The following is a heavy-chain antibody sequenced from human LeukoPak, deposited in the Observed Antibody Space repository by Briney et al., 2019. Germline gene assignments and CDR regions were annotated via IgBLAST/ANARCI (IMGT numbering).Heavy chain of an antibody. D-gene: IGHD6-19*01. CDR2: ISAYNGNT. Sequence: ASVKVSCKASGYTFINYDIRWVRQAPGQGLEWMGWISAYNGNTNYAQKLQGRVTMTTGTSTNTAYMELRSLRSDDTAVYYCARSVAVAEDYWGQGTLVTVSS. CDR1: GYTFINYD. J-gene: IGHJ4*02. V-gene: IGHV1-18*01. CDR3: ARSVAVAEDY.